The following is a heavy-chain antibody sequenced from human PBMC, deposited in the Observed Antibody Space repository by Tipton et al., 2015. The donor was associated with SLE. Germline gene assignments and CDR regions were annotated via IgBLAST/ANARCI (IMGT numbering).Heavy chain of an antibody. CDR3: ARHLRPYSSYDAFDI. CDR1: GYSFTSYW. CDR2: IYPDDSDT. V-gene: IGHV5-51*01. D-gene: IGHD6-6*01. Sequence: QSGPEVKKPGESLKISCKGSGYSFTSYWIGWVRQMPGKGLEWMGIIYPDDSDTRYSPSFQGQVSISADKSISTAYLQWSSLKASDTAMYYCARHLRPYSSYDAFDIWGQGTMVTVSS. J-gene: IGHJ3*02.